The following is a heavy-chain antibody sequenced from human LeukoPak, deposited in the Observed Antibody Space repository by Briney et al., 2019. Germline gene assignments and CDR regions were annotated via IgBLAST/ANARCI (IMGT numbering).Heavy chain of an antibody. CDR2: ISSSSSYI. Sequence: AGGSLRLSCAASGFTFSSYSMNWVRQAPGKGLEWVSSISSSSSYIYYADSVKGRFTISRDNAKNSLYLQMNSLRAEDTAVYYCARGPRATTLFYYFDYWGQGTLVTVSS. V-gene: IGHV3-21*01. CDR1: GFTFSSYS. CDR3: ARGPRATTLFYYFDY. D-gene: IGHD3-9*01. J-gene: IGHJ4*02.